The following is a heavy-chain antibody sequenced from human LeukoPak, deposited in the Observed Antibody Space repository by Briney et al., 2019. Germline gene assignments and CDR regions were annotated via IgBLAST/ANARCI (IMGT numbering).Heavy chain of an antibody. V-gene: IGHV4-59*01. J-gene: IGHJ4*02. CDR1: GGSISSYY. CDR3: ARFAYCGGHCWYYFDY. CDR2: IYSSGST. Sequence: KPSETLSLTCTVSGGSISSYYWSWIRQPPGKGLEWIGHIYSSGSTNYNPSLKSRITISVDTSKNQFSLKLSSVTAADTAVYYCARFAYCGGHCWYYFDYWGQGSLVTVSS. D-gene: IGHD2-21*02.